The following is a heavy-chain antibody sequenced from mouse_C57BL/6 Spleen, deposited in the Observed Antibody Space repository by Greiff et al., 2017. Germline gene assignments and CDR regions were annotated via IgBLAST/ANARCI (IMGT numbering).Heavy chain of an antibody. CDR1: GYTFPSYW. CDR3: ARWYYGSGAMDY. V-gene: IGHV1-72*01. Sequence: QVQLQQPGAELVKPGASVKLSCKASGYTFPSYWMHWVKQRPGRGLEWLGRIDPNSGGTKYNEKFKSKATLTVDKPSSTAYRQLSSLTSEDSAVYYCARWYYGSGAMDYWGQGTSVTVSS. CDR2: IDPNSGGT. D-gene: IGHD1-1*01. J-gene: IGHJ4*01.